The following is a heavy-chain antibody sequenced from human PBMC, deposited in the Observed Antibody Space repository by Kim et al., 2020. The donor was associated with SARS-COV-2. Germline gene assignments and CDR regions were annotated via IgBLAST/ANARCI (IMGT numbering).Heavy chain of an antibody. J-gene: IGHJ4*02. CDR3: AKDQAAAGNVAVYYFDY. V-gene: IGHV3-23*01. D-gene: IGHD6-13*01. Sequence: VKGRFTISRDNSKNTLYLQMNSLRAEDTAVYYCAKDQAAAGNVAVYYFDYWGQGTLVTVSS.